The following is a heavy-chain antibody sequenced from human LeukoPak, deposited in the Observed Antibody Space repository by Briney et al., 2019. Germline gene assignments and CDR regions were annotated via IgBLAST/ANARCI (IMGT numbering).Heavy chain of an antibody. CDR2: INPNSGGT. CDR3: ARDSSGWYWIFGAFDY. CDR1: GYTFTGYY. D-gene: IGHD6-19*01. Sequence: ASVKVSCKAAGYTFTGYYMFWVRQAPGQGLEWMGRINPNSGGTNYAQKFQGRVTMTRDTSISTAYMELSRLRSDDTAVYYCARDSSGWYWIFGAFDYWGQGTLVTVSS. V-gene: IGHV1-2*06. J-gene: IGHJ4*02.